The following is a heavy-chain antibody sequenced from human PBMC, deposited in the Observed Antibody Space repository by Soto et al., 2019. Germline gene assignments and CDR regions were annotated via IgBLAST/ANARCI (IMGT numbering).Heavy chain of an antibody. CDR3: ARGTPLHGDYPNHIDY. CDR1: GGSISSGGYY. CDR2: IYYSGST. Sequence: SETLSLTCTVSGGSISSGGYYWSWIRQHPGKGLEWIGYIYYSGSTYYNPSLKSRVTISVDTSKNQFSLKLSSVTAADTAVYYCARGTPLHGDYPNHIDYWGQGTLVTVSS. D-gene: IGHD4-17*01. V-gene: IGHV4-31*03. J-gene: IGHJ4*02.